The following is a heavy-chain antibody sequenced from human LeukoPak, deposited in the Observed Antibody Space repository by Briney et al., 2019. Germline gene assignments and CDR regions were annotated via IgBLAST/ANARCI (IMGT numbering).Heavy chain of an antibody. CDR3: ARVRHCGGGSCYPILDP. CDR2: INPNSGGT. Sequence: GASVKVSCKASGYTFTGYYMHWVRQAPGQGLEWMGWINPNSGGTNYAQKFQGRVTMTRDTSISTAYMELSRLRSDDTAVYYCARVRHCGGGSCYPILDPWGQGTLVTVSS. V-gene: IGHV1-2*02. J-gene: IGHJ5*02. CDR1: GYTFTGYY. D-gene: IGHD2-15*01.